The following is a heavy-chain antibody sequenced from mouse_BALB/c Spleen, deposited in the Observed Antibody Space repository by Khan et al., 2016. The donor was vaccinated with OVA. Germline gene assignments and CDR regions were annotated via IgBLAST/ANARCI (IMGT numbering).Heavy chain of an antibody. CDR2: INPSNGRT. Sequence: QVQLQQPGAELVKPGASVKLSCKASGYTFISYWMHWVKQRPGQGLEWIGEINPSNGRTNYNENFKSKATLTVDKSSNTAYMQLSSLTSEDSAVYYCARSTMITTEFAYWGQGTLVTVSA. V-gene: IGHV1S81*02. D-gene: IGHD2-4*01. CDR3: ARSTMITTEFAY. J-gene: IGHJ3*01. CDR1: GYTFISYW.